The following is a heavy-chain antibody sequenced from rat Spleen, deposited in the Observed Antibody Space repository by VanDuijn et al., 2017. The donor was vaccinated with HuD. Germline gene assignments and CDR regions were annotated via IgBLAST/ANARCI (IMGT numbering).Heavy chain of an antibody. J-gene: IGHJ2*01. CDR2: INYDGSHT. Sequence: EVQLVESGGGLVRPGRSLKVSCAASGITFDDYHMAWVRQAPTKGLEWVASINYDGSHTYYRDSVKGRFSISRDNARSTLSLQMDSLRSEDTATYFCARHPISTVSYYFDYWGQGVMVTVSS. D-gene: IGHD1-1*01. CDR1: GITFDDYH. CDR3: ARHPISTVSYYFDY. V-gene: IGHV5-17*01.